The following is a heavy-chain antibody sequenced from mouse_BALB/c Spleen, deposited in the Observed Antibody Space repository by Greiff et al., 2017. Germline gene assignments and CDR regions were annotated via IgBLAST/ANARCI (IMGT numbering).Heavy chain of an antibody. V-gene: IGHV1-4*02. CDR2: INPSSGYT. CDR3: ARWLRTAMDY. J-gene: IGHJ4*01. CDR1: GYTFTSYT. D-gene: IGHD2-2*01. Sequence: QVQLKQSAAELARPGASVKMSCKASGYTFTSYTMHWVKQRPGQGLEWIGYINPSSGYTEYNQKFKDKTTLTADKSSSTAYMQLSSLTSEDSAVYYGARWLRTAMDYWGQGTSVTVSS.